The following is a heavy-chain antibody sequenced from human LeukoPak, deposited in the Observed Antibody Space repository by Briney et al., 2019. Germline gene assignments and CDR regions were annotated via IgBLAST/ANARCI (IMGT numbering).Heavy chain of an antibody. V-gene: IGHV3-7*01. Sequence: GGSLRLSCAASGFTFSTYWMAWVRQAPGKGLEWVSNIKGDESGKNHADSVKGRFTISRDNAQNSVYLQMSSLRGEDTAVYYCARDVGGRLDYWGQGTLVTVSS. CDR1: GFTFSTYW. CDR2: IKGDESGK. CDR3: ARDVGGRLDY. D-gene: IGHD3-16*01. J-gene: IGHJ4*02.